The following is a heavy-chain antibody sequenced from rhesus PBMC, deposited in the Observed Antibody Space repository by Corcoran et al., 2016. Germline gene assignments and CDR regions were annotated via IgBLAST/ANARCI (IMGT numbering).Heavy chain of an antibody. D-gene: IGHD6-43*01. V-gene: IGHV4-106*01. J-gene: IGHJ4*01. CDR2: IYGSGGGT. CDR1: GGSISDAYY. Sequence: QVQLQESGPGLVKPSETLSLTCAVSGGSISDAYYWSWIRQPPGKGLEGMGWIALIYGSGGGTNYNPSLQNLVTISIDTSKNQFSLKLSSVTAADTAVYYCARDLGGGSSYFRYWGQGFLVTVSS. CDR3: ARDLGGGSSYFRY.